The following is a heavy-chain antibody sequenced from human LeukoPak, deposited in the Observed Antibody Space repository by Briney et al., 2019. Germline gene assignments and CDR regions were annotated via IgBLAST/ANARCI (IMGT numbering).Heavy chain of an antibody. CDR3: ARAANWGNEKETFDY. CDR2: INHSGST. Sequence: SETLSLTCAVYGGSFSGYYWSWIRQPPGKGLEWIGEINHSGSTNYNPSLKSRVTISVDTSKNQFSLKLSSVTAADTAVYYCARAANWGNEKETFDYWGKGTLVTVSS. CDR1: GGSFSGYY. J-gene: IGHJ4*02. D-gene: IGHD7-27*01. V-gene: IGHV4-34*01.